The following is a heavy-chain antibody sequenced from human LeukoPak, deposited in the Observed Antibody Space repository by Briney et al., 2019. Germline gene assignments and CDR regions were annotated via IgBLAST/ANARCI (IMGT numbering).Heavy chain of an antibody. V-gene: IGHV1-18*01. CDR2: ISAYNGNT. CDR3: AREVDRIAAARSPYYYMDV. CDR1: GYTFTSYG. Sequence: ASVKVSCKASGYTFTSYGISWVRQAPGQGLEWMGWISAYNGNTNYAQKLQGRVTMTTDTSTSTAYMELRSLRSDDTAVYYCAREVDRIAAARSPYYYMDVWGKGTTVTVSS. D-gene: IGHD6-13*01. J-gene: IGHJ6*03.